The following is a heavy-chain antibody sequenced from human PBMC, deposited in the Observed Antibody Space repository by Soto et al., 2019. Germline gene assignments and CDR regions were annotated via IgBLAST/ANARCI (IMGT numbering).Heavy chain of an antibody. Sequence: QVQLVQSGAEVKKPGASVKVSCKASGYTFTSYAMHWVRQAPGQRLEWMGWINAGNGNTKYSQKFQGRVTITRDTSASTAFMELSSLRSEDTAVYYCARAGPYSRPPKWFDPWGQGTLVTVSS. CDR1: GYTFTSYA. V-gene: IGHV1-3*01. CDR3: ARAGPYSRPPKWFDP. D-gene: IGHD6-13*01. J-gene: IGHJ5*02. CDR2: INAGNGNT.